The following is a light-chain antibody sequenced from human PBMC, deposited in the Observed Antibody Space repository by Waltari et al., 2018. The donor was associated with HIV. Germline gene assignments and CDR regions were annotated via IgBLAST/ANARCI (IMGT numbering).Light chain of an antibody. CDR1: SSDVGGYNY. Sequence: QSALTQPASVSGSPGQSITISCTGTSSDVGGYNYVSWYQHHPSKAPKLLIYEVSNRPSGVSNRFSGSKSGNTASLIISGLQAEDEADYYCSSYTSSSTLAVFGGGTKLTVL. V-gene: IGLV2-14*01. CDR2: EVS. J-gene: IGLJ2*01. CDR3: SSYTSSSTLAV.